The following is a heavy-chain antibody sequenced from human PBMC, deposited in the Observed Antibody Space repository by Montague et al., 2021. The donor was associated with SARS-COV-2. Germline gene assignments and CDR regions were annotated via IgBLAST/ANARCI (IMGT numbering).Heavy chain of an antibody. V-gene: IGHV3-21*01. Sequence: SLRLSCAASGFTFSSYSMNWVRQAPGKGLEWVSSISSSSYIYYADSVKGRFTISRDNAKNSLYLQMNSLRAEDTAVYYCARDRSSDYYDSSGYFDYWGQGTLVTVSS. CDR3: ARDRSSDYYDSSGYFDY. J-gene: IGHJ4*02. CDR2: ISSSSYI. D-gene: IGHD3-22*01. CDR1: GFTFSSYS.